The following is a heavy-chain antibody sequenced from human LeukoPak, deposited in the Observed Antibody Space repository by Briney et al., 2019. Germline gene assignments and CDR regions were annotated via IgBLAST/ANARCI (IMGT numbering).Heavy chain of an antibody. CDR3: ARDGVSYYYDSSGGYYFDY. D-gene: IGHD3-22*01. V-gene: IGHV3-48*03. CDR2: ISSIGSTI. Sequence: PGGSLRLSCAASGFTFSSYEMNWVRQAPGKGLEWGSYISSIGSTIYYSYSLKCLFTISIYNAKNSLYLQMNRLRAEDTAVYYCARDGVSYYYDSSGGYYFDYWGQGTLVTVSS. J-gene: IGHJ4*02. CDR1: GFTFSSYE.